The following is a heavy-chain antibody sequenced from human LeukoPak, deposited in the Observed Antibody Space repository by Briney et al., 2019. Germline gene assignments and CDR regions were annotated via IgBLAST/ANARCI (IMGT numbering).Heavy chain of an antibody. CDR1: GFTVNSNY. CDR3: ARGGSYPNDPFDI. CDR2: IYSGGST. D-gene: IGHD1-26*01. J-gene: IGHJ3*02. Sequence: GGSLRLSCAASGFTVNSNYMIWVRLAPGKGLEWVSVIYSGGSTHYADSVEGRITISRDNSKNTLFLQMNSLRAEDTAVYYCARGGSYPNDPFDIWGQGTMVTV. V-gene: IGHV3-53*01.